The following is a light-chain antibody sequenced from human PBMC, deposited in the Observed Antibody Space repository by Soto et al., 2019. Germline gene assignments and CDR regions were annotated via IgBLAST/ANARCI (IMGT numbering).Light chain of an antibody. CDR2: GAS. Sequence: EIVMTQSPATLSVSPGERATLSCRASQSVSSNLAWYQQKPGQAPTLLLYGASARATGIPARFSGSGSGTEFTLTISSLRSEDFAVYYCQHYNNWPFTFGMGTKLEIK. CDR1: QSVSSN. J-gene: IGKJ2*01. V-gene: IGKV3-15*01. CDR3: QHYNNWPFT.